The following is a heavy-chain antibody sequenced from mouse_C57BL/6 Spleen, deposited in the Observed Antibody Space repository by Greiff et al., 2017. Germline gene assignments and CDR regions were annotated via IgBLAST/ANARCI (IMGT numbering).Heavy chain of an antibody. Sequence: QVQLKQSGAELAKPGASVKLSCKASGYTFTSYWMHWVKQRPGQGLEWIGYINPSSGYTKYNQKFKDKATLTADKSSSTAYMQLGSLPYKDSAVYFCGRAGYYGGGYGGGYAMDYWGQGTSVTVSS. D-gene: IGHD1-1*01. CDR2: INPSSGYT. V-gene: IGHV1-7*01. J-gene: IGHJ4*01. CDR3: GRAGYYGGGYGGGYAMDY. CDR1: GYTFTSYW.